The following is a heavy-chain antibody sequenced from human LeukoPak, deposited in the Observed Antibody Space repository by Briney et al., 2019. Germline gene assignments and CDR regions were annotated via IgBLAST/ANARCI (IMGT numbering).Heavy chain of an antibody. CDR1: GGSISSYY. V-gene: IGHV4-59*01. CDR3: ASTRIVSYYYYGMDV. D-gene: IGHD2-15*01. J-gene: IGHJ6*02. CDR2: IYYSGST. Sequence: KASETLSLTCTVSGGSISSYYWSWIRQPPGKGLEWIGYIYYSGSTNYNPSLKSRVTISVDTSKNQFSLKLSSVTAADTAVYYCASTRIVSYYYYGMDVWGQGTTVTVSS.